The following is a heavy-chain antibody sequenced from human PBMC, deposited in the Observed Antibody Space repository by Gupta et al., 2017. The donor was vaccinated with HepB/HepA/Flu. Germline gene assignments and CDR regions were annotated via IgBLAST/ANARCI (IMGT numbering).Heavy chain of an antibody. D-gene: IGHD3-10*01. CDR2: ISASSSTSSSTI. CDR1: GCPFSSYS. Sequence: EVQLVESGGGLVQWGGSLRLSCAASGCPFSSYSMNWVRQAPGKGLEWLSYISASSSTSSSTISYADSVKGRITISRDNAKDLVYLQMHSLRDEDTAVYYCARGSRRLEYWGQGTLVTVSS. J-gene: IGHJ4*02. V-gene: IGHV3-48*02. CDR3: ARGSRRLEY.